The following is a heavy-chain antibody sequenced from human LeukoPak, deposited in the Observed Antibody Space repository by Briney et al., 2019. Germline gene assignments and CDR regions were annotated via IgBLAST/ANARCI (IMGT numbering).Heavy chain of an antibody. Sequence: SQTLSLTCAVSGGSISSGGYSWSWIRQPPGKGLEWIGHIYHSGSTYYNPSLKSRVTISVDRSKNQFSLKLSSVTAADTAVYYCARYQGAAPWGAFDIWGQGTMVTVSS. CDR2: IYHSGST. CDR1: GGSISSGGYS. CDR3: ARYQGAAPWGAFDI. D-gene: IGHD7-27*01. V-gene: IGHV4-30-2*01. J-gene: IGHJ3*02.